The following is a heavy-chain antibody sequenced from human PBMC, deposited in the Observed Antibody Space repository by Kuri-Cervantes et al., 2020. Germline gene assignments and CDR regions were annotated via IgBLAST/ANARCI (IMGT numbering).Heavy chain of an antibody. J-gene: IGHJ6*03. D-gene: IGHD4-11*01. CDR3: AKDPPDTVAGGYYYYYMDV. V-gene: IGHV3-33*06. CDR2: IWYDGSNK. CDR1: GFTFSSYG. Sequence: GESLKISCAASGFTFSSYGMHWVRQAPGKGLEWVAVIWYDGSNKYYADSVKGRFTISRDNSKNTLYLQMNSLRAEDTAVYYCAKDPPDTVAGGYYYYYMDVWGKGTTVTVSS.